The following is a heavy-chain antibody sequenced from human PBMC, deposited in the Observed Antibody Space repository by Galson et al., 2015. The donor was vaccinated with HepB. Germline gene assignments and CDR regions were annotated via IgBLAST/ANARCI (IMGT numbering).Heavy chain of an antibody. D-gene: IGHD6-19*01. CDR1: GFTFSSYS. V-gene: IGHV3-30*04. J-gene: IGHJ4*02. CDR2: ISHDGRNT. Sequence: SLRLSCAASGFTFSSYSIHWVREAPGKGLEWVAIISHDGRNTYYAYSVKGRFTISRDNSRNTLYLQMNGLRSDDTAVYYCARERGSGWYEGNDYWGQGTRGVVSS. CDR3: ARERGSGWYEGNDY.